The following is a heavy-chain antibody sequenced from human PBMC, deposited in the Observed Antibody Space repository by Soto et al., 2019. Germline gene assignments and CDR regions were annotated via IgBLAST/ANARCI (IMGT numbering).Heavy chain of an antibody. J-gene: IGHJ4*02. CDR1: GGSISNDR. V-gene: IGHV4-4*07. Sequence: SETLSLTCTVSGGSISNDRWSWVRQPAGKGLEWIGRIFASGRTNYNPSLQSRVTMSVDKSKNQFSLTMTSLAAADTAVYYCTRGTFETTASFDWGQGIPVTV. CDR3: TRGTFETTASFD. D-gene: IGHD4-17*01. CDR2: IFASGRT.